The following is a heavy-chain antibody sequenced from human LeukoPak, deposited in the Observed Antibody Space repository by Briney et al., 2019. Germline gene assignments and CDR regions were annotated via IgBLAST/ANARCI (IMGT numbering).Heavy chain of an antibody. V-gene: IGHV1-69*04. CDR1: GGTFSSYA. CDR2: IIPILGIA. Sequence: SVKVSCKAFGGTFSSYAISWVRQAPGQGLEWMGRIIPILGIANYAQKFQGRVTITADKSTSTAYMELSSLRSEDTAVYYCARGSSSLYLFDYWGQGTLVTVSS. D-gene: IGHD6-13*01. CDR3: ARGSSSLYLFDY. J-gene: IGHJ4*02.